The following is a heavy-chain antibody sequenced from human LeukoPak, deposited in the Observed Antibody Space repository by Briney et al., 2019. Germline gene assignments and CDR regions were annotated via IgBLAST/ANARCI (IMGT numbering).Heavy chain of an antibody. J-gene: IGHJ4*02. CDR1: GGSLSSSDYY. CDR2: IYYSGNT. CDR3: ARVTGGIAAGY. V-gene: IGHV4-30-4*08. D-gene: IGHD6-13*01. Sequence: PSQTLSLTCTVSGGSLSSSDYYWSWIRQPPGKGLEWIGYIYYSGNTYYNPSLKSRVTISVDTSKNQFSLKLISVTAADTAVYYCARVTGGIAAGYWGQGTLVTVSS.